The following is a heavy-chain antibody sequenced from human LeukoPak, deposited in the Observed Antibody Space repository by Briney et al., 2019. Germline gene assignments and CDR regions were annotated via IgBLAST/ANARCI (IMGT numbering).Heavy chain of an antibody. Sequence: ASVKVSCKPSGYTFTGYYMHWVRQAPGQGLGWMGWINPNSGGTNYAQKFQGRVTMTRDTSISTAYMELSRLRSDDTAVYYCARESVAAVPFDYWGQGTLVTVSS. D-gene: IGHD6-13*01. V-gene: IGHV1-2*02. CDR1: GYTFTGYY. J-gene: IGHJ4*02. CDR3: ARESVAAVPFDY. CDR2: INPNSGGT.